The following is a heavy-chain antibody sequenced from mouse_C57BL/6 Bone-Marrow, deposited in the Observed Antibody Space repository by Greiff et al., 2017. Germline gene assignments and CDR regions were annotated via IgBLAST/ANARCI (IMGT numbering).Heavy chain of an antibody. D-gene: IGHD2-3*01. V-gene: IGHV1-42*01. CDR2: INPSTGGT. J-gene: IGHJ2*01. Sequence: VQLQQSGPELVKPGASVKISCKASGYSFTGYYMNWVKQSPDKSLEWIGEINPSTGGTTYNQKFKAKATLTVDKSSSTAYMQLKNLTSEDSAVXYCARNYDGYLFDYWGQGTTLTVSS. CDR3: ARNYDGYLFDY. CDR1: GYSFTGYY.